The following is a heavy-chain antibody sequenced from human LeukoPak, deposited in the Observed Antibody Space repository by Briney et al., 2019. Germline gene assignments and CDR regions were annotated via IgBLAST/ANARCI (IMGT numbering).Heavy chain of an antibody. V-gene: IGHV4-31*03. CDR1: GGSISSGGYY. CDR2: IDYSGST. J-gene: IGHJ4*02. D-gene: IGHD5-24*01. CDR3: ARGDRDPYFDY. Sequence: SETLSLTCTVSGGSISSGGYYWSWIRQHPGKGLEWIGYIDYSGSTYYSPSLKSRVTILVDTSKNQFSLKLSSVTAAHTAVYYCARGDRDPYFDYWGQGSLVTVSS.